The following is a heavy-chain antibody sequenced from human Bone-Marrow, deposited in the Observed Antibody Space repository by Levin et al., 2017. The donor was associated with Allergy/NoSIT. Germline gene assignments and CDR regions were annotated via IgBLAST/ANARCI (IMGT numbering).Heavy chain of an antibody. CDR1: GNTLSEVS. CDR2: FEPEDGET. V-gene: IGHV1-24*01. CDR3: SVGALTF. J-gene: IGHJ4*02. D-gene: IGHD3-10*01. Sequence: GESLKISCKVSGNTLSEVSMNWVRQPPGKSLEWMGGFEPEDGETIYAQRFQGRVSMTEDTSTDTAYMELSSLRSEDTAVYYCSVGALTFWGQGTLVTVSS.